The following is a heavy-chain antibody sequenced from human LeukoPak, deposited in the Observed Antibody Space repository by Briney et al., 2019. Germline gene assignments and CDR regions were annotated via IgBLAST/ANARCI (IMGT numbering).Heavy chain of an antibody. V-gene: IGHV3-11*04. CDR2: ISGSGTE. D-gene: IGHD4-23*01. Sequence: GGSLRLSCAASGFTFNDHFMTWIRQAPGKGLEWVSYISGSGTEYYADSVRGRFTISRDNAQNSLYLQMNSLRAEDTAVYFCARDPGVSGGGNSGAFDIWGQGTMVTVSS. CDR3: ARDPGVSGGGNSGAFDI. J-gene: IGHJ3*02. CDR1: GFTFNDHF.